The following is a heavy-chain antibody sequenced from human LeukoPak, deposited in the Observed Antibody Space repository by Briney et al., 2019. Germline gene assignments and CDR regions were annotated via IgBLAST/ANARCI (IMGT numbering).Heavy chain of an antibody. V-gene: IGHV1-18*04. D-gene: IGHD3-10*01. CDR1: GYTFTSYG. J-gene: IGHJ4*02. CDR3: GRDRTVRGVSMCY. CDR2: ISAYDGNT. Sequence: ASVKVSCNASGYTFTSYGISWGRQAPGQGLEWMGWISAYDGNTNYAQKLQGRVTMTTDTSTSLAYMELRSLGSDATAVYCCGRDRTVRGVSMCYWGQGTLVTVSS.